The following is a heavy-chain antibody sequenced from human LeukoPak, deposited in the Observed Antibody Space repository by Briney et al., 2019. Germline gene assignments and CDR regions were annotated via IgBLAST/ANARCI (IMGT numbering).Heavy chain of an antibody. CDR3: ARVRYDILTGPIDY. CDR2: ISSSSSYI. J-gene: IGHJ4*02. D-gene: IGHD3-9*01. V-gene: IGHV3-21*01. CDR1: GFTFSSYS. Sequence: GGSPRLSCAASGFTFSSYSMNWVRQDPGKGLEWVSSISSSSSYIYYADSVKGRFTISRDNAKNSLYLQMNSLRAEDTAVYYCARVRYDILTGPIDYWGQGTLVTVSS.